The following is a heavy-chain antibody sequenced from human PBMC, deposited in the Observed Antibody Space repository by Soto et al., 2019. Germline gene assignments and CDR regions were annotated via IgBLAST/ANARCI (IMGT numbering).Heavy chain of an antibody. V-gene: IGHV4-59*02. CDR1: GGSVSRYY. CDR3: ARLWYPPLRFGERGPYYFDN. Sequence: QVQLQESGPGLVKPSETLSLTCTVSGGSVSRYYWSWIRQPPGRGLEWIGYIDYSGSTKYYPSLQSRVTISVDTSKNPFSLRLSSVTAADTAVYYCARLWYPPLRFGERGPYYFDNWGQGTLVTVSS. J-gene: IGHJ4*02. CDR2: IDYSGST. D-gene: IGHD3-10*01.